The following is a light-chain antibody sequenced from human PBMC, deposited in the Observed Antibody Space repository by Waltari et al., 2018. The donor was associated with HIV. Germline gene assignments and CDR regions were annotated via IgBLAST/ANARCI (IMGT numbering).Light chain of an antibody. V-gene: IGLV3-21*04. Sequence: SYALTQPPSVSVAPGKTARITCGGDNIGGKLVHWYQQKPGQAPVLVICDDSDRPSVIPERSSGSNSGNTATLTISRVEGGDEADYYCQVWVDSRDVAVIFGGGTKLTVL. CDR2: DDS. J-gene: IGLJ2*01. CDR3: QVWVDSRDVAVI. CDR1: NIGGKL.